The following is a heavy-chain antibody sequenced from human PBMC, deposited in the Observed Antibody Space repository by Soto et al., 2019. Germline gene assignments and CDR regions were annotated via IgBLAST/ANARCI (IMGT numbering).Heavy chain of an antibody. CDR2: IIPILGIA. J-gene: IGHJ4*02. CDR1: GGTFSSYA. D-gene: IGHD3-22*01. CDR3: ARDFREDSSGSNTRYYFDY. V-gene: IGHV1-69*10. Sequence: ASVKVSCKASGGTFSSYAISWVRQAPGQGLEWMGGIIPILGIANYAQKFQGRVTITADKSTSTAYMELSSLRSEDTAVYYCARDFREDSSGSNTRYYFDYWGQGTLVTVSS.